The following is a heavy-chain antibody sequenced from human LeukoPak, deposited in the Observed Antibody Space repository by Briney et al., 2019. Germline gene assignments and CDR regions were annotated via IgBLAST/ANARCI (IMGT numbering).Heavy chain of an antibody. CDR2: ISGSGGST. D-gene: IGHD3-22*01. CDR1: GFTFSSYA. V-gene: IGHV3-23*01. Sequence: GGSLRLSCAASGFTFSSYAMSWVRQAPGKGLEWVSAISGSGGSTYYADSVKGRFTISRDNSKTTLYLQMNSLRAEDTAVYYCAKDWRRGITMIVVVITTFDYWGQGTLVTVSS. CDR3: AKDWRRGITMIVVVITTFDY. J-gene: IGHJ4*02.